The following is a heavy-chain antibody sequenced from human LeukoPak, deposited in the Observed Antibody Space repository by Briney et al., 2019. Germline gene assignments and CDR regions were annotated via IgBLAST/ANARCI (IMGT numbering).Heavy chain of an antibody. Sequence: PGGSLRLSCPASGFTYRSYLRSCVRQAPGKGLEWVANIKQDGSEKYYVDSVKGRFTISRDNAKNSLYLQMNSLRAEDTAVYYCARETSVGTRGGLWGSYRLPWFDRCGQATPVTVSS. CDR3: ARETSVGTRGGLWGSYRLPWFDR. V-gene: IGHV3-7*01. J-gene: IGHJ5*02. CDR2: IKQDGSEK. CDR1: GFTYRSYL. D-gene: IGHD3-16*02.